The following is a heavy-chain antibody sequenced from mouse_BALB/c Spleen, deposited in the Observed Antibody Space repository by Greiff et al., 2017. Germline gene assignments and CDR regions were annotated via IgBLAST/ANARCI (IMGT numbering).Heavy chain of an antibody. J-gene: IGHJ3*01. CDR3: ARGLRRSAY. CDR1: GYSITSGYY. CDR2: ISYDGSN. Sequence: EVQLQQSGPGLVKPSQSLSLTCSVTGYSITSGYYWNWIRQFPGNKLEWMGYISYDGSNNYNPSLKNRISITRDTSKNQFFLKLNSVTTEDTATYYCARGLRRSAYWGQGTLVTVSA. D-gene: IGHD2-4*01. V-gene: IGHV3-6*02.